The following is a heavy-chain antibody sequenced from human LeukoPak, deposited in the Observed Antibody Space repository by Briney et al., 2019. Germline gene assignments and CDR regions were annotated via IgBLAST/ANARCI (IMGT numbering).Heavy chain of an antibody. V-gene: IGHV3-64*02. Sequence: PGGSLRLSCTASGFTFSSHWMHWVRQAPGKGLEYVSALSTNGDTTYYADSVKGRFTISRDNSKNTLYLQMGSLRAEDMGVYYCARSSSGWGLFDYWGQGTLVTVSS. D-gene: IGHD6-19*01. CDR2: LSTNGDTT. CDR1: GFTFSSHW. J-gene: IGHJ4*02. CDR3: ARSSSGWGLFDY.